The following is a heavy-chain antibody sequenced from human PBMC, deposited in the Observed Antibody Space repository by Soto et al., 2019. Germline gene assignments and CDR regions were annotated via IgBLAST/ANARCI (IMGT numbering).Heavy chain of an antibody. J-gene: IGHJ6*02. D-gene: IGHD4-17*01. CDR2: ISGSGGST. CDR1: GFTSSSYA. Sequence: GGSMRHWCGAAGFTSSSYARSWVSKNPGKGLEWVSAISGSGGSTYYADSVKGRFTISRDNSKNTLYLQMNSLRAEDTAVYYCAKDGNDYGDYEHYYYGMDVWVQGTTVTVSS. V-gene: IGHV3-23*01. CDR3: AKDGNDYGDYEHYYYGMDV.